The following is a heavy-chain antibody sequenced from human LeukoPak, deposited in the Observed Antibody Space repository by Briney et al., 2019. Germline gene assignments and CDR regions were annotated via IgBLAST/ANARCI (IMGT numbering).Heavy chain of an antibody. Sequence: GGSLRLSCAASGFTFSDYSMNWVRQAPGKGLEWISYVGISSGNTKYADSVKGRFTISGDKTKNSLYLQMNSLRVEDTAVYYCARDTKYAFDNWGQGTLVTVSS. CDR1: GFTFSDYS. CDR2: VGISSGNT. CDR3: ARDTKYAFDN. D-gene: IGHD2-2*01. J-gene: IGHJ4*02. V-gene: IGHV3-48*01.